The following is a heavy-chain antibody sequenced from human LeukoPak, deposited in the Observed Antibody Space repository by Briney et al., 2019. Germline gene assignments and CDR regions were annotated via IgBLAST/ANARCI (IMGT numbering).Heavy chain of an antibody. CDR2: INPNSGGT. J-gene: IGHJ4*02. V-gene: IGHV1-2*02. D-gene: IGHD2-2*01. CDR1: GYTFTGYY. Sequence: ASVTVSCKASGYTFTGYYMHWVRQAPGQGLAWMGWINPNSGGTNYAQKFQGRVTMTRDTSISTAYMELSRLRSDDTAVYYCARENPPIRSSTWDRLRAPRNDYFDYWGQGTLVTVSS. CDR3: ARENPPIRSSTWDRLRAPRNDYFDY.